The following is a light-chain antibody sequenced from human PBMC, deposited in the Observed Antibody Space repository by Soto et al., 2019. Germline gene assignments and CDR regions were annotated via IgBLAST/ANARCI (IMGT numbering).Light chain of an antibody. V-gene: IGKV1-39*01. CDR1: QRISTF. J-gene: IGKJ4*01. CDR2: AAS. Sequence: IQMTQSPSSVSASVGDRVTITCRASQRISTFLNWYHQQPGKAPKLLIYAASTLQSGVPSRFSGSGAGTDFPLTSSNLQPEDFATYFCQQSYGSLTFGGGTQVEIK. CDR3: QQSYGSLT.